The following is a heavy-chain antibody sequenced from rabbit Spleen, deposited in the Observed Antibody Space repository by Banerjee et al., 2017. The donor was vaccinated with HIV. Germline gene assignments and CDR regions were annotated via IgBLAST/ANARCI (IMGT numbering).Heavy chain of an antibody. D-gene: IGHD3-3*01. CDR2: IYGGDGSST. Sequence: QSLEESGGDLVKPGASLTLTCTASGFSFSSSYYMCWVRQAPGKGLEWIACIYGGDGSSTAYANWAKGRFIMSRTSSTAVTLQMTSLTAADTATYFCARDLVVAIGWNFNLWGPGPLVTVS. CDR1: GFSFSSSYY. CDR3: ARDLVVAIGWNFNL. J-gene: IGHJ4*01. V-gene: IGHV1S40*01.